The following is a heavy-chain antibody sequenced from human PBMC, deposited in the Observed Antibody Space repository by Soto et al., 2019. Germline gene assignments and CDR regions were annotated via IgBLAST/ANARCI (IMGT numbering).Heavy chain of an antibody. J-gene: IGHJ3*02. D-gene: IGHD4-17*01. V-gene: IGHV4-30-2*01. CDR2: IYHSGST. CDR3: AREIYRFGDYGGAFDI. CDR1: GGSISSGGYS. Sequence: QLQLQESGSGLVKPSQTLSLTCAVSGGSISSGGYSWSWIRQPPGKGLEWIGYIYHSGSTYYNPSLKSRVTISVDRYKNQFSLKLSYVTAADTAVYYCAREIYRFGDYGGAFDIWGQETMVTVSA.